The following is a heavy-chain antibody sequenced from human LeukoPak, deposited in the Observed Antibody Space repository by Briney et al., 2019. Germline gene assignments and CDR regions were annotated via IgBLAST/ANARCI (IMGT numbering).Heavy chain of an antibody. CDR2: ISNSGST. Sequence: PSETLSLTCSASGASISSNTYYWGWVRQPPGKGLEWIGYISNSGSTYYNPSLKSRVTISIDTSKTQFSLRLSSVTAADTAVYYCARDGYQLLGYWGQGTLVTVSS. V-gene: IGHV4-39*07. D-gene: IGHD2-2*01. J-gene: IGHJ4*02. CDR1: GASISSNTYY. CDR3: ARDGYQLLGY.